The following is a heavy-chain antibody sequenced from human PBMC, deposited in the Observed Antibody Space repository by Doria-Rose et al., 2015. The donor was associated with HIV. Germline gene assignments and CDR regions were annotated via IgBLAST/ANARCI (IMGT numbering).Heavy chain of an antibody. CDR1: GVSLSSPGMG. CDR2: ILSDDER. D-gene: IGHD6-13*01. CDR3: ARIKSSRWYHKYYFDF. Sequence: QVTLKESSPVLVKPTETLTLTCTVSGVSLSSPGMGVSWIRQPPGKALEWLANILSDDERSYKTSLKSRLTISRGTSKSQVVLTMTDMDPVDTATYYCARIKSSRWYHKYYFDFWGQGTLVIVSA. J-gene: IGHJ4*02. V-gene: IGHV2-26*01.